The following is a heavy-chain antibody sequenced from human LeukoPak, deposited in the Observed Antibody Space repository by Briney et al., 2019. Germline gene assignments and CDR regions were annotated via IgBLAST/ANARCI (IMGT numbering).Heavy chain of an antibody. CDR3: ARGLPATLLDY. D-gene: IGHD2-2*01. V-gene: IGHV3-11*01. J-gene: IGHJ4*02. CDR2: ISSSDTTI. Sequence: GGSLRLSCVASGFTFSNYYMSWIRQAPGKGLEWVSYISSSDTTIYYADSVKGRFTISRDNAKNSLYLQMNSLRVEDTAVYYCARGLPATLLDYWGQGTLVTVSS. CDR1: GFTFSNYY.